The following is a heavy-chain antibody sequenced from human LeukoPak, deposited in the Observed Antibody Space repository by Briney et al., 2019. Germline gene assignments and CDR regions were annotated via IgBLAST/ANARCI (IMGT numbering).Heavy chain of an antibody. D-gene: IGHD2-15*01. CDR3: ARASRGIAANLCFDY. Sequence: SETLSLTCTVSGGSISSYYWSWIRQPPGKGLEWIGYIYYSGSTNYNPSLKSRVTISVDTSKNQFSLKLSSVTAADTAVYYCARASRGIAANLCFDYWGQGTLVTVSS. CDR1: GGSISSYY. CDR2: IYYSGST. J-gene: IGHJ4*02. V-gene: IGHV4-59*01.